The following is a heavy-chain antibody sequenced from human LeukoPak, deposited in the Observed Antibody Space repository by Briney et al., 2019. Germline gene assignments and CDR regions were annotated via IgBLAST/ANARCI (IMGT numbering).Heavy chain of an antibody. Sequence: SQTLSLTCTVSGGSISSTTYYWSWIRQPAGKGLEWIGRIHVSGSTNYNPSLKSRITISVDTSKNQFFLKLSSVTAADTAVYYCARDFDSPLAFDIWGQGTMVTVSP. CDR2: IHVSGST. CDR3: ARDFDSPLAFDI. V-gene: IGHV4-61*02. CDR1: GGSISSTTYY. D-gene: IGHD3-9*01. J-gene: IGHJ3*02.